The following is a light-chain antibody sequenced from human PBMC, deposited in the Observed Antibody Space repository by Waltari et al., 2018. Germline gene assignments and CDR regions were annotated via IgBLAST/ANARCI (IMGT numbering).Light chain of an antibody. V-gene: IGLV2-14*01. J-gene: IGLJ2*01. CDR1: SSDVVGYNF. CDR3: SSYTSSSTSVV. CDR2: EVS. Sequence: QSALTQPASVSGSPGQSLPISCTRPSSDVVGYNFVPWYQHHPGKAPKPMLHEVSNRPSGVSNRFSGSKSGNPASLTISGLQAEDEADYYCSSYTSSSTSVVFGGGTKLTVL.